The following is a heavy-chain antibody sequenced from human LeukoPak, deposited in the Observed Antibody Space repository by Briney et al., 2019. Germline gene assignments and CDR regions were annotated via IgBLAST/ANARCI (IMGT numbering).Heavy chain of an antibody. Sequence: GESLKISCQVSGYSFITYWIGWVRQMPGKGLEWMGVIYPGDSDTRYSPSFQGQVTISADKSISTAYLQWSSLKASDTAMYYCARLPETNIPVDYWGQGTLVTVSS. CDR3: ARLPETNIPVDY. D-gene: IGHD2-2*02. V-gene: IGHV5-51*01. CDR1: GYSFITYW. CDR2: IYPGDSDT. J-gene: IGHJ4*02.